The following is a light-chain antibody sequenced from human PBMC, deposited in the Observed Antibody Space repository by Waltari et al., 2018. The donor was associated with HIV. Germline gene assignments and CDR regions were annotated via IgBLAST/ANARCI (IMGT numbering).Light chain of an antibody. CDR3: NSRDSSGNHYV. J-gene: IGLJ1*01. CDR1: SLRSNY. Sequence: SVALGQTVRITCHGDSLRSNYASWYQQKPGQAPVLVIYGKNNRPSGIPDRISGSSSGNTASLIITGAQAEDDADYYCNSRDSSGNHYVFGTGTKVTVL. CDR2: GKN. V-gene: IGLV3-19*01.